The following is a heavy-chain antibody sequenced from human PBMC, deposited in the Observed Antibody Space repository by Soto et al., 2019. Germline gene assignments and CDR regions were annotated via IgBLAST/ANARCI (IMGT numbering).Heavy chain of an antibody. CDR1: GGSISSYY. Sequence: SETLSLTCTVSGGSISSYYWSWIRQPPGKGLEWIGYIYYSGSTNYNPSLKSRVTISVDTSKNQFSLKLSSVTAADTAVYYCARLNYYYGMDVWGQGTTVTVSS. V-gene: IGHV4-59*01. CDR2: IYYSGST. J-gene: IGHJ6*02. CDR3: ARLNYYYGMDV.